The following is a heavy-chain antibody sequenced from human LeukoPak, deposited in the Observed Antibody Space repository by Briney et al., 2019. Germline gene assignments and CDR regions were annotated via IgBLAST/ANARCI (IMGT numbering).Heavy chain of an antibody. CDR3: AKDPRSYCSSTSCPPWFDP. CDR1: GFTFSSYG. V-gene: IGHV3-33*06. Sequence: GGSLRLSCAASGFTFSSYGMHWVRQAPGKGLEWVAVIWYDGSNKYYADSVKDRFTISRDNSKNTLYLQMNSLRAEDTAVYYCAKDPRSYCSSTSCPPWFDPWGQGTLVTVSS. CDR2: IWYDGSNK. D-gene: IGHD2-2*01. J-gene: IGHJ5*02.